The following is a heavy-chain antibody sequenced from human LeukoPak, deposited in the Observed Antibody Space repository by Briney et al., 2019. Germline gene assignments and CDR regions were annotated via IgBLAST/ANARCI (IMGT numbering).Heavy chain of an antibody. CDR3: ARDSTVITLDSTSVYWYCDL. Sequence: GGSLRLSCAASGFTFSTYSMSWVRQAPGKGLEWVANTKQDGSEKYYVDSVKGRFTISRDNTKNSLYLQMNSLRAEDTAVYYCARDSTVITLDSTSVYWYCDLWGRGTLVTVSS. CDR2: TKQDGSEK. D-gene: IGHD4-17*01. J-gene: IGHJ2*01. V-gene: IGHV3-7*01. CDR1: GFTFSTYS.